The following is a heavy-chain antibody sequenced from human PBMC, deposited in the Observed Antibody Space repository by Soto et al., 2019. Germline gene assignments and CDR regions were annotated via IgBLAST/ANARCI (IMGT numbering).Heavy chain of an antibody. CDR2: IIPIFGTA. J-gene: IGHJ6*02. D-gene: IGHD2-21*02. Sequence: QVQLVQSGAEVKKPGSSVKVSCKASGGTFSSYAISWVRQAPGQGLEWMGGIIPIFGTANYEQKFQGRVTITADETKSTAYMELSSLRSEDTAVKYCARRQFCGGYCYFNEWYYGMDVWGPGTTVTVSS. CDR1: GGTFSSYA. V-gene: IGHV1-69*01. CDR3: ARRQFCGGYCYFNEWYYGMDV.